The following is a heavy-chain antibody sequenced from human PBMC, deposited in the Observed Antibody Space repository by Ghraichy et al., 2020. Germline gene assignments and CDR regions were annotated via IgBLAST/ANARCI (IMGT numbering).Heavy chain of an antibody. CDR2: IKQDGSEK. D-gene: IGHD6-13*01. CDR3: ARGWVSGLQPISGTVDFRAFDI. J-gene: IGHJ3*02. CDR1: GFTFSSYW. V-gene: IGHV3-7*01. Sequence: GGSLRLSCAASGFTFSSYWMSWVRQAPGKGLEWVANIKQDGSEKYYVDSVKGRFTISRDNAKNSLYLQMNSLRAEDTAVYYCARGWVSGLQPISGTVDFRAFDIWGQGTMLTVSS.